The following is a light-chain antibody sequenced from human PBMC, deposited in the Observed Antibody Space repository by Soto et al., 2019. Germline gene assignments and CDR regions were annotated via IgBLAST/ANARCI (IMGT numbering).Light chain of an antibody. J-gene: IGKJ1*01. CDR2: GAS. V-gene: IGKV3-15*01. Sequence: EIVMTQSPATLSVSPGESATLSCRASQSVSSHLGWFQQKPGQVPRLLIYGASHRVPGIPARFSGSGSGTEFTLTISDLQSEDFAVYYCQQASNWPRTFGQGTKVEIK. CDR3: QQASNWPRT. CDR1: QSVSSH.